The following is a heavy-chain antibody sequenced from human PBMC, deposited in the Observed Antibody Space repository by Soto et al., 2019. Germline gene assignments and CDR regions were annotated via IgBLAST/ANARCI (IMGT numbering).Heavy chain of an antibody. V-gene: IGHV3-74*01. D-gene: IGHD2-21*02. CDR3: ARESGDWPLNWFDP. Sequence: SLRLSCAASGFNFSNHWMHWVRQRPAEGLVWVSRITSDGKSKAYAESVKGRFAISRDNAKNTLYLQMNGHTAEDTAVYYCARESGDWPLNWFDPWGQGTLVTVSS. J-gene: IGHJ5*02. CDR1: GFNFSNHW. CDR2: ITSDGKSK.